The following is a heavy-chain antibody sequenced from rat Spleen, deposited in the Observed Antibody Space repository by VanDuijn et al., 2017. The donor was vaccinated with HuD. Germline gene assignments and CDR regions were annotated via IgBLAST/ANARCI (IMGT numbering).Heavy chain of an antibody. CDR3: ARLGVVITSGVMDA. CDR1: GFTFSIHD. Sequence: EVQLVESGGGLVQPGRSLKLSCTASGFTFSIHDMAWVRQAPTKGLEWIASIPSGGGNTYYRDSVKGRFTISRDNAKNTQYLQMDSLRSEDTASYYCARLGVVITSGVMDAWGQGASVTVSS. CDR2: IPSGGGNT. V-gene: IGHV5S13*01. D-gene: IGHD1-12*02. J-gene: IGHJ4*01.